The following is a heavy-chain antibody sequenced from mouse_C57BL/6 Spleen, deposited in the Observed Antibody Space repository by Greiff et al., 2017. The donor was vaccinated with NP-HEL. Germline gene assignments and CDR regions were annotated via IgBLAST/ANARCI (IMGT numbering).Heavy chain of an antibody. CDR3: ASPTIVTSFAY. CDR2: IYPGDGDT. V-gene: IGHV1-82*01. J-gene: IGHJ3*01. Sequence: QVQLQQSGPELVKPGASVKISCKASGYAFSSSWMNWVKQRPGKGLEWIGRIYPGDGDTNYNGKFKGKATLTADKSSSTAYMQLSSLTSEDSAVYFCASPTIVTSFAYWGQGTLVTVSA. CDR1: GYAFSSSW. D-gene: IGHD2-5*01.